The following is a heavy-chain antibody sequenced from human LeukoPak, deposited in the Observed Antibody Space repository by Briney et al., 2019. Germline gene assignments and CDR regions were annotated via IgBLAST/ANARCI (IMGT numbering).Heavy chain of an antibody. Sequence: GGSLRLSCAASGFTFSTYWMSWVRQAPGKGLEWVANIKEDGSEKYYVGSVKGRFTISRDNAENSLYLQMNSLRADDTAVYYCARDGPLFQEIYWGQGTLVTVFS. J-gene: IGHJ4*02. CDR2: IKEDGSEK. V-gene: IGHV3-7*01. CDR3: ARDGPLFQEIY. CDR1: GFTFSTYW. D-gene: IGHD5-24*01.